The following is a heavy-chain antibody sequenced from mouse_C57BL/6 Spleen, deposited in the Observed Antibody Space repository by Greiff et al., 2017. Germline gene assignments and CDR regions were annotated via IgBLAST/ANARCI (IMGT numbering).Heavy chain of an antibody. Sequence: QVQLQQSGPELVKPGASVKISCKASGYAFSSSWMNWVKQRPGKGLEWIGRIYPGDGDTNYNGKFKGKATLTADKSSSTAYMQLSSRTSEDSAVYFCARATVVAPSYWGQGTTLTVSS. J-gene: IGHJ2*01. V-gene: IGHV1-82*01. CDR1: GYAFSSSW. CDR2: IYPGDGDT. D-gene: IGHD1-1*01. CDR3: ARATVVAPSY.